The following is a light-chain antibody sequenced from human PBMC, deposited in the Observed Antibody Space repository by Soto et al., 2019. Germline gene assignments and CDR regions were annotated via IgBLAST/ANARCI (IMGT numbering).Light chain of an antibody. CDR2: LAS. J-gene: IGKJ5*01. V-gene: IGKV2-28*01. Sequence: DIVMTQSPLSLPVTPGEPASISCRSSQSLLHSNGYTYLDWYLQKPGQSPQLLIYLASNRASGGTXXFSGSGSGTDFTLKISRVEAEDVGVYYCMQTLQTPTFGQGTRLEIK. CDR1: QSLLHSNGYTY. CDR3: MQTLQTPT.